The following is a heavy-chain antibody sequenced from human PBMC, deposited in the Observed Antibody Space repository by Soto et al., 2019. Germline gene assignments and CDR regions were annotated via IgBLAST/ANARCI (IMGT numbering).Heavy chain of an antibody. V-gene: IGHV4-30-4*01. J-gene: IGHJ4*02. Sequence: SETLSLTCTVSGGSLSGYYWSWIRQPPGKGQEWIGFISYSGSTYYSLSLKSRVTISVDTSKNQFSLNLSFVTAADTAVYYCATMGTPATGLYYFDYWGQATLVTVSS. D-gene: IGHD5-18*01. CDR3: ATMGTPATGLYYFDY. CDR1: GGSLSGYY. CDR2: ISYSGST.